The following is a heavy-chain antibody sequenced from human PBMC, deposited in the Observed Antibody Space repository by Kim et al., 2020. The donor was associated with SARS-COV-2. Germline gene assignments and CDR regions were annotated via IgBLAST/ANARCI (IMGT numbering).Heavy chain of an antibody. J-gene: IGHJ6*02. D-gene: IGHD1-26*01. CDR2: ISSSSYI. CDR1: GFTFSSYS. CDR3: ARAGEWELLGYGMDV. Sequence: GGSLRLSCAASGFTFSSYSMNWVRQAPGKGLEWVSSISSSSYIYYADSVKGRFTISRDNAKNSLYLQMNSLRAEDTAVYYCARAGEWELLGYGMDVWGQGTTVTVSS. V-gene: IGHV3-21*04.